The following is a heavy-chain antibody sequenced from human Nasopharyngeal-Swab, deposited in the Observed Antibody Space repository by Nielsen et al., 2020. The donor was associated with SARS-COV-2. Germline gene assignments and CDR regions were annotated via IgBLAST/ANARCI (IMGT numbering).Heavy chain of an antibody. CDR1: GYTFVSSW. Sequence: GESLKISWGGSGYTFVSSWIAWERQMPGKGLEWMCMIYPGDSETRYSPSFQGQVTISADKSSNTAYLQWSSLRASDTATYYCARLVRGYSFYYMDVWGKGTTVTVSS. CDR2: IYPGDSET. V-gene: IGHV5-51*01. J-gene: IGHJ6*03. D-gene: IGHD5-18*01. CDR3: ARLVRGYSFYYMDV.